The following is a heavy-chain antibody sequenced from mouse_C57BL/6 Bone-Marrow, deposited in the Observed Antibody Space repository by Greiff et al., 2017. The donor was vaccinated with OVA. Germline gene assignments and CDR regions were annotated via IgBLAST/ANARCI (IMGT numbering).Heavy chain of an antibody. CDR3: TTDGFFAY. J-gene: IGHJ3*01. CDR1: GFNIQDSY. Sequence: EVQLQQSGAELVRPGASVTLSCTASGFNIQDSYMPWVKQRPEQGLEWIGRLDPEDGDTEYAPKFQGKATMTADTSSNTADLQLSSLTSEDTAVYYCTTDGFFAYWGQGTLVTVSA. CDR2: LDPEDGDT. V-gene: IGHV14-1*01. D-gene: IGHD2-3*01.